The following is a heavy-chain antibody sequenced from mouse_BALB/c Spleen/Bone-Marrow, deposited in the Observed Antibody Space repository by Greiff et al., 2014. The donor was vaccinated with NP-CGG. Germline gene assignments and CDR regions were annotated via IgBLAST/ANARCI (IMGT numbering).Heavy chain of an antibody. CDR3: ARRGHGFAWFAY. J-gene: IGHJ3*01. CDR2: ILPGSGST. Sequence: VKLQESGTELMKPGASVKISCKATGYTFSSYWIEWVNQRPGHGLEWIGEILPGSGSTNYNEKFKGKATFTADTSSNTACMQLSSLTSEDSAVYYCARRGHGFAWFAYWGQGTLVTVSA. CDR1: GYTFSSYW. D-gene: IGHD1-2*01. V-gene: IGHV1-9*01.